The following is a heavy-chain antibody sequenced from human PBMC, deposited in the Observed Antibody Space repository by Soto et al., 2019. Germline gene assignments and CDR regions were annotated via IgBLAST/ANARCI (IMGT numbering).Heavy chain of an antibody. CDR3: ARDKITGLFDY. J-gene: IGHJ4*02. V-gene: IGHV4-34*01. CDR2: INHSGST. Sequence: QVQLQQWGAGPLKPSETLSLTCAVYGGSFSGYYWTWLRQPPGTGLEWIGEINHSGSTNYNPSLKSRVTISVDTSKNQFSLKLTSVTAADTAVYYCARDKITGLFDYWGQGTLVTVSS. D-gene: IGHD2-8*02. CDR1: GGSFSGYY.